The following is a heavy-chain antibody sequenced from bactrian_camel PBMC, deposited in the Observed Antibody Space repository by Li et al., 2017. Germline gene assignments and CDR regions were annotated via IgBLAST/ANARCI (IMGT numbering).Heavy chain of an antibody. CDR3: ATDVGTREGL. CDR1: GFTFSDYT. D-gene: IGHD6*01. CDR2: INSSGRST. Sequence: DVQLVESGGGSVQIGGSLRLSCAASGFTFSDYTMTWVRQAPGKGLEWVSDINSSGRSTNYADSVKGRFTTSRDNAENMVYLQMNSLKSEDTALYYCATDVGTREGLWGQGTQVTVS. V-gene: IGHV3S40*01. J-gene: IGHJ4*01.